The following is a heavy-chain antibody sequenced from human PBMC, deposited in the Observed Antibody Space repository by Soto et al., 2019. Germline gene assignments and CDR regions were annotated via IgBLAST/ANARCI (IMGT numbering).Heavy chain of an antibody. D-gene: IGHD2-2*01. CDR3: ARVASCSSTSCYDY. CDR2: ISAYNGNT. V-gene: IGHV1-18*01. CDR1: XYTFTSYG. J-gene: IGHJ4*02. Sequence: QVQLVQSGAEVKKPEASVKVSCXAXXYTFTSYGISWVRQAPGQGLEWMGWISAYNGNTNYAQKLQGRVTMTTDTSTSTAYMELRSLRSDDTAVYYCARVASCSSTSCYDYWGQATLVTVSS.